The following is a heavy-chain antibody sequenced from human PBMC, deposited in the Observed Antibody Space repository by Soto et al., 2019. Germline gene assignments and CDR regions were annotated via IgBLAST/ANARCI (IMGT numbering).Heavy chain of an antibody. CDR3: ASRGATENAFDI. D-gene: IGHD1-26*01. J-gene: IGHJ3*02. CDR1: GGSISSSSYY. V-gene: IGHV4-39*01. CDR2: IYYSGST. Sequence: SETLSLTCTVSGGSISSSSYYWGWIRQPPGKGLEWIGSIYYSGSTYYNPSLKSRVTMSVDTSKNQFSLKLSSVTAADTAVYYCASRGATENAFDIWGQGTMVTVSS.